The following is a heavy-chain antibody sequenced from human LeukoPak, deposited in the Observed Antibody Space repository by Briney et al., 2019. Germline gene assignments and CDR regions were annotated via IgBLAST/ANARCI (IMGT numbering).Heavy chain of an antibody. V-gene: IGHV3-48*01. D-gene: IGHD4-23*01. CDR3: ARKFGGNYGYFDY. J-gene: IGHJ4*02. Sequence: GGSLRLSCAASGFTFSSYSMNWVRQAPGKGLEWVSYISGSSSTIYYADSVKGRFTISRDNAKNSLYLQMNSLRAEDTAVYYCARKFGGNYGYFDYWGQGTLVTVSS. CDR2: ISGSSSTI. CDR1: GFTFSSYS.